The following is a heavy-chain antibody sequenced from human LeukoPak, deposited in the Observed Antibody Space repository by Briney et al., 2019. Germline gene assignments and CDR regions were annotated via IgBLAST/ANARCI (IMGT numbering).Heavy chain of an antibody. CDR1: GFTFSDYY. Sequence: PGGSLRLSCAASGFTFSDYYLSWIRQPPGKGLEWVSYISPGSSFTYYADSVKGRFTISRDISKNTLYLQMNSLRAEDTAVYYCAREVTTGRNPGIDYWGQGTLVTVSS. CDR3: AREVTTGRNPGIDY. CDR2: ISPGSSFT. V-gene: IGHV3-11*05. J-gene: IGHJ4*02. D-gene: IGHD4-17*01.